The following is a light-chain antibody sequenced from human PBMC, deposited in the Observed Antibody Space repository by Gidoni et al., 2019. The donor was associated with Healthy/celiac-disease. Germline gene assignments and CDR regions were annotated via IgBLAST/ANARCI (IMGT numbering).Light chain of an antibody. CDR1: TAAVTSCYS. J-gene: IGLJ3*02. CDR2: STS. V-gene: IGLV7-43*01. Sequence: QPVVTQEPSMTASPGGTVTPTCASSTAAVTSCYSPTWSQQKPGQAPRALIYSTSNQHSWTPARFSGSLLGGKAALTLSGVQPEDEAEYYCLLYYGGAQVFGGGTKLTVL. CDR3: LLYYGGAQV.